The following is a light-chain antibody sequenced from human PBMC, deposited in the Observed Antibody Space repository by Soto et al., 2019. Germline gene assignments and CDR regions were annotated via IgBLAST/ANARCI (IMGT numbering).Light chain of an antibody. V-gene: IGKV3-20*01. CDR1: QSVATIY. CDR2: GTS. CDR3: QQYGSSPRT. J-gene: IGKJ1*01. Sequence: IVLTQSPGTLSLSPGERATLSCRASQSVATIYLAWYQQKPGQAPKLLMSGTSTRATGIPDRFSGSGSGTDFTLTINRQEPEDFAVYYCQQYGSSPRTFGQGTRV.